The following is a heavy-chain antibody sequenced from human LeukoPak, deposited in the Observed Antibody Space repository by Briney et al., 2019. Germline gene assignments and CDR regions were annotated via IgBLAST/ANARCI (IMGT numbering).Heavy chain of an antibody. Sequence: ASVKVSCKASGYTFTGYYMHWVRQAPGQGLEWMGWISPTSGGANYAQKFQGRVTMTRDTSISTAYMELSRLRSDDTAVYYCARDHEHSYDYWGQGPLVTVSS. J-gene: IGHJ4*02. CDR2: ISPTSGGA. CDR3: ARDHEHSYDY. CDR1: GYTFTGYY. V-gene: IGHV1-2*02.